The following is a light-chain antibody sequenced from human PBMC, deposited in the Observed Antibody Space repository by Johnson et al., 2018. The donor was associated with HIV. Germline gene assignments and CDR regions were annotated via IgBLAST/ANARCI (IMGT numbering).Light chain of an antibody. CDR2: DNN. J-gene: IGLJ1*01. V-gene: IGLV1-51*01. CDR1: SSNIGNNY. CDR3: GTWDSSLSPYV. Sequence: QSALTQPPSVSAAPGQKVTISCSGSSSNIGNNYVSWYQQLPGTAPKLLIYDNNKRPSGIPDRFSGSKSGTSATLGITGLQTGDEADYYCGTWDSSLSPYVCGTGTKVTVL.